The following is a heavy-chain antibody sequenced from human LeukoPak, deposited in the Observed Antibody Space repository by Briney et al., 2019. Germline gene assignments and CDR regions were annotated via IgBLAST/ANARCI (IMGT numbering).Heavy chain of an antibody. CDR2: IYYSGST. V-gene: IGHV4-39*02. Sequence: PSETLSLTCTVSGGSISSSSYYWGWIRQPPGKGLERIGSIYYSGSTYYNPSLKSRVTISVDTSKTQFSLKPSSVTAADTAVYYCARDPRGYSYGYVDYWGQGTLVTVSS. CDR3: ARDPRGYSYGYVDY. D-gene: IGHD5-18*01. CDR1: GGSISSSSYY. J-gene: IGHJ4*02.